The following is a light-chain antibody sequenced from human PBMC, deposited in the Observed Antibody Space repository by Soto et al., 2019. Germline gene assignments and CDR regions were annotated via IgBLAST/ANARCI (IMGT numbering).Light chain of an antibody. Sequence: AIQMTQSPSSLSASVGDRVSITCRASQDIRNELGWYQQEPGKAPKLLIYGASTLQSGVPSRFSGSGSGSDFTPTISSLQPEDFATYYCLQDSNYPLPFGQGTKLEIK. V-gene: IGKV1-6*01. J-gene: IGKJ2*01. CDR2: GAS. CDR3: LQDSNYPLP. CDR1: QDIRNE.